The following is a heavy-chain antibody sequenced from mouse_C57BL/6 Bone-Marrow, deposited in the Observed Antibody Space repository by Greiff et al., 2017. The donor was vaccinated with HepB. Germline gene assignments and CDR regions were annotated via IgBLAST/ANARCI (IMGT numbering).Heavy chain of an antibody. D-gene: IGHD3-2*02. J-gene: IGHJ4*01. CDR1: GYTFTSYW. Sequence: VQLQQPGAELVKPGASVKLSCKASGYTFTSYWMQWVKQRPGQGLEWIGEIDPSDSYTNYNQTFKGKATLTVDTSSSTAYMQLSSLTAEDSAVYYCARDSSGLYAMDYWGQGTSVTVSS. CDR2: IDPSDSYT. V-gene: IGHV1-50*01. CDR3: ARDSSGLYAMDY.